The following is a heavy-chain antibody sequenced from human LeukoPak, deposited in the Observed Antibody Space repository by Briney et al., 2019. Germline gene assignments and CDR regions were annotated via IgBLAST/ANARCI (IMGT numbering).Heavy chain of an antibody. CDR2: IYYSGST. J-gene: IGHJ4*02. D-gene: IGHD4-17*01. Sequence: PSETLSLTCTVSGGSISSYYWSWIRQPPGKGLEWVGYIYYSGSTNYNPSLKSRVTISVDTSKNQFSLKLSSVTAAATAVYYCARHVAYGDYLGQHWDYWGQGTLVTVSS. V-gene: IGHV4-59*08. CDR3: ARHVAYGDYLGQHWDY. CDR1: GGSISSYY.